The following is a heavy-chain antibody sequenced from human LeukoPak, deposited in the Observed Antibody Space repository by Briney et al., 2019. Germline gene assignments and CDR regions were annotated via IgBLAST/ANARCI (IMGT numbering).Heavy chain of an antibody. D-gene: IGHD2-2*01. CDR3: AKLAGYCSSTDCSLGWYFDY. Sequence: PSETLSLTCAVSGGSISSSNWWSWVRQAAGKGLEWVSTISGSGGEIYYADSVKGRFTISRGNSKNTLYLQMNSLRVEDTAVYYCAKLAGYCSSTDCSLGWYFDYWGQGTLVSVSS. V-gene: IGHV3-23*01. CDR2: ISGSGGEI. J-gene: IGHJ4*02. CDR1: GGSISSSN.